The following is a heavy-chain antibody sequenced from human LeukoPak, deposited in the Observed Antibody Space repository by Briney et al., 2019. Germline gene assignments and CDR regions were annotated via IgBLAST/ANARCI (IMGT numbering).Heavy chain of an antibody. CDR3: XXXXXXSNWFDP. CDR2: IYYSGST. Sequence: PSQTLSLTCTVSGGSISSGGYYWSWIRQHPGKGLEWIGYIYYSGSTYYNPSLKSRVTISVDTSKNQFSLKLSSVTAADTAVYXXXXXXXXSNWFDPWGQGTLVTVSS. CDR1: GGSISSGGYY. J-gene: IGHJ5*02. V-gene: IGHV4-31*03.